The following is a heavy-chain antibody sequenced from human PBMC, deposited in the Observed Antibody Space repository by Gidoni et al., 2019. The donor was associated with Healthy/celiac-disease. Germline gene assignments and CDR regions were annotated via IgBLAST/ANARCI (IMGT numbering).Heavy chain of an antibody. CDR1: GFTFSSYA. Sequence: EVQLLESGGGLVQPGGSLRLSCAASGFTFSSYAMSWVRQAPGKGLEWVSAISGSGGSTYYADSVKGRFTISRDNSKNTLYLQMNSLRAEDTAVYYCAKDPTGGYYDSSGYYGFDYWGQGTLVTVSS. D-gene: IGHD3-22*01. V-gene: IGHV3-23*01. CDR3: AKDPTGGYYDSSGYYGFDY. J-gene: IGHJ4*02. CDR2: ISGSGGST.